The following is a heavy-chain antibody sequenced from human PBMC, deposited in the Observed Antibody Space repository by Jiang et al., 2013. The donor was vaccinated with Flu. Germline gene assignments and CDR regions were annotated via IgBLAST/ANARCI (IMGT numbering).Heavy chain of an antibody. CDR3: ARRNTVAGWHDAFDI. Sequence: IYPGDSDTRYSPSFQGQVTISADKSISTAYLQWSSLKASDTAMYYCARRNTVAGWHDAFDIWGQGTMVTVSS. D-gene: IGHD6-19*01. CDR2: IYPGDSDT. J-gene: IGHJ3*02. V-gene: IGHV5-51*01.